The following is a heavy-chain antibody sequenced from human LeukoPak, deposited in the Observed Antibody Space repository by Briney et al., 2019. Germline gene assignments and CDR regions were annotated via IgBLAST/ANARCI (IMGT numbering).Heavy chain of an antibody. D-gene: IGHD6-13*01. J-gene: IGHJ4*02. V-gene: IGHV3-9*01. CDR1: GFTFDDYA. CDR3: AKDGILGIAFVPTDYYFDY. Sequence: GGSLRLSCAASGFTFDDYAMHWVRQTPGKGLEWVSGISWKSGSIGYADSVKGRFTISRDNAKNSLYLQMNSLRAEDTAVYYCAKDGILGIAFVPTDYYFDYWGQGTLVTVSS. CDR2: ISWKSGSI.